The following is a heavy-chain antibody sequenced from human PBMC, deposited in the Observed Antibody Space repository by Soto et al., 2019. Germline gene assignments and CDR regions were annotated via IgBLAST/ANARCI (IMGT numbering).Heavy chain of an antibody. J-gene: IGHJ6*02. CDR2: IYYSGET. D-gene: IGHD3-10*01. V-gene: IGHV4-59*01. CDR3: ARDQGGEFLKGSGRDV. Sequence: QVQLQESGPGLVKPSETLSLTCTVSGDSISRYYWSWIRLSPGKGLEWIGYIYYSGETNYNPSVKGRVTISVNRTKNQFALKLSSGTAADTAGYYCARDQGGEFLKGSGRDVWGQGPTVTVSS. CDR1: GDSISRYY.